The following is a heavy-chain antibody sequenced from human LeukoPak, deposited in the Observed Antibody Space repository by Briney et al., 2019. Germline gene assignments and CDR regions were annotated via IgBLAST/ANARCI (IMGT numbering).Heavy chain of an antibody. Sequence: SETLSLTCTVSGGSISSSDYYWGWIRQPPGKGLEWIGNFYYSGSTHYNPSLKSRVTISVDTSNNQFSLKLNSVTAADTAVYYCARDGGYDGNEPREMDYWGQGTLVTVSS. D-gene: IGHD5-12*01. J-gene: IGHJ4*02. CDR2: FYYSGST. CDR3: ARDGGYDGNEPREMDY. CDR1: GGSISSSDYY. V-gene: IGHV4-39*07.